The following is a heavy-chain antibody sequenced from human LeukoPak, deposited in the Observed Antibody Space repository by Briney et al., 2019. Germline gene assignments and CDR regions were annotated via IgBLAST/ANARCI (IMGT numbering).Heavy chain of an antibody. CDR2: IYTSGST. CDR1: GGSISSGSYY. V-gene: IGHV4-61*02. CDR3: ARARYGSGSYYYFDY. J-gene: IGHJ4*02. D-gene: IGHD3-10*01. Sequence: SETLSLTCTVSGGSISSGSYYWSWIRQPAGKGLEWIGRIYTSGSTNYNPSLKSRVTMSVDTSKNQFSLKLSSVTAADTAVYYCARARYGSGSYYYFDYWGQGTLVTVSS.